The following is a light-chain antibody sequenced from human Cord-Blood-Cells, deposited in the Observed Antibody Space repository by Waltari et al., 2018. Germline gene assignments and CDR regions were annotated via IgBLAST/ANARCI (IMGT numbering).Light chain of an antibody. Sequence: DIQMTQSHSSLSASVGDRVTITCRASQSISSYLNWYQQKPGKAPKLLIYAASSLQSAVLSRFSGSGSGTDFTLTISSLQPEDFATYYCQQSYSTPLTFGGGTKVEIK. V-gene: IGKV1-39*01. CDR2: AAS. J-gene: IGKJ4*01. CDR3: QQSYSTPLT. CDR1: QSISSY.